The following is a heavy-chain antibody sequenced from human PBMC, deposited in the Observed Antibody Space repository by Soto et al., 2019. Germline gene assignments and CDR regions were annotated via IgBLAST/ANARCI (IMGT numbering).Heavy chain of an antibody. V-gene: IGHV1-46*01. CDR1: GYTFTSYY. CDR2: INPSGGST. D-gene: IGHD6-13*01. J-gene: IGHJ6*02. CDR3: ARAVYSSSWYEYYYYGMDV. Sequence: QVQLVQSGAEVKKPGASVKVSCKASGYTFTSYYMHWVRQAPGQGLEWMGIINPSGGSTSYAQKFQCRVTMTRDTSTSTVYMELSSLRSEDTAVYYCARAVYSSSWYEYYYYGMDVWGQGTTVTVSS.